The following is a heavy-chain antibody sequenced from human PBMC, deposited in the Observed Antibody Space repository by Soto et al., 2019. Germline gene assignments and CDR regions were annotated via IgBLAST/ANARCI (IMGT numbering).Heavy chain of an antibody. CDR1: GYSISSSNW. CDR2: IYYSGST. J-gene: IGHJ5*02. CDR3: ASQSITMVRGVNVVWFDP. Sequence: NPSETLSLTCAVSGYSISSSNWWGWIRQPPGKGLEWIGYIYYSGSTYYHPSLKSRVTMSVDTSKNQFSLKLSSVTAVDTAVYYCASQSITMVRGVNVVWFDPWGQGTLVTVSS. D-gene: IGHD3-10*01. V-gene: IGHV4-28*01.